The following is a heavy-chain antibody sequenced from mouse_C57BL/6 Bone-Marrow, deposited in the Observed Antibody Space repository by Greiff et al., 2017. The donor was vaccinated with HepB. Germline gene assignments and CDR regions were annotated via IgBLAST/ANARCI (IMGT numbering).Heavy chain of an antibody. Sequence: VQGVESGPGLVQPSQSLSITCTVSGFSLTSYGVHWVRQSPGKGLEWLGVIWSGGSTDYNAAFISRLSISKDNSQSQVFFKMNSLQADDTAIYYCARKDGYLYYFDYWGQGTTLTVSS. J-gene: IGHJ2*01. D-gene: IGHD2-3*01. V-gene: IGHV2-2*01. CDR3: ARKDGYLYYFDY. CDR2: IWSGGST. CDR1: GFSLTSYG.